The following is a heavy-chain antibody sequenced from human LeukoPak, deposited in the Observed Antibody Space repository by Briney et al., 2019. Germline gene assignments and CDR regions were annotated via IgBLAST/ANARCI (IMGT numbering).Heavy chain of an antibody. J-gene: IGHJ6*03. CDR3: ARDFSRGSYKGRDYYMDV. V-gene: IGHV3-21*01. CDR2: ISSGSDYM. CDR1: GFTFKTYS. Sequence: GGSLRLSCAASGFTFKTYSMNWVRQAPGKGLEWVSSISSGSDYMYYGDSVKGRFTISRDNAKNSLYLQMNSLRAEDTAVYYCARDFSRGSYKGRDYYMDVWGKGTTVTVSS. D-gene: IGHD1-26*01.